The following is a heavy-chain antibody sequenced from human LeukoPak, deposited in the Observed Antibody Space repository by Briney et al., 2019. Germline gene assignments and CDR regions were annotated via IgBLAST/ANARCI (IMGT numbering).Heavy chain of an antibody. CDR2: ISYDGSNK. V-gene: IGHV3-30*04. D-gene: IGHD3-22*01. CDR1: GFTFSSYA. CDR3: AKEIYSDSSAYVDY. Sequence: RSLRLSCAASGFTFSSYAMHWVRQAPGKGLEWVAVISYDGSNKYYADSVKGRFTISRDNSKNTLYLQMNSLRAEDTAVYYCAKEIYSDSSAYVDYWGQGTLVTVSS. J-gene: IGHJ4*02.